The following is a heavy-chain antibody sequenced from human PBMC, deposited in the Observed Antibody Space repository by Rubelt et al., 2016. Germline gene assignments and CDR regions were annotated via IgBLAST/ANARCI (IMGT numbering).Heavy chain of an antibody. CDR3: ARDSADYDFWSGYSDY. Sequence: CAASGFTFSSYAMHWVRQAPGKGLEWVAVISYDGSNKYYADSVKGRFTISRDNSKNTLYPQMNSLRAEDTAVYYCARDSADYDFWSGYSDYWGQGTLVTVSS. J-gene: IGHJ4*02. CDR1: GFTFSSYA. CDR2: ISYDGSNK. V-gene: IGHV3-30*04. D-gene: IGHD3-3*01.